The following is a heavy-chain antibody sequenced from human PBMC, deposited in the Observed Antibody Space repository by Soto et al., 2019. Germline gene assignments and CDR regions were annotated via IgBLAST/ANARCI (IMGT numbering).Heavy chain of an antibody. Sequence: QVQLQESGPGLVKPSETLSLTCTVSGGSISSYYWSWIRQPPGKGLEWIGYIYYSGSTNYNPSLKSRVPISVDTSKNQFSLKLSSVTAADTAVYYCASKYYYDSSGYPHWGQGTLVTVSS. J-gene: IGHJ4*02. CDR1: GGSISSYY. CDR3: ASKYYYDSSGYPH. V-gene: IGHV4-59*08. CDR2: IYYSGST. D-gene: IGHD3-22*01.